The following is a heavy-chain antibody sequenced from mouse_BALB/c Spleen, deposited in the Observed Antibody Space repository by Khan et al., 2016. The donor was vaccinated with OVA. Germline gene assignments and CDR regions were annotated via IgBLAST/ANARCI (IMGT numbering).Heavy chain of an antibody. Sequence: QVQLKESGAELVRPGSSVKIFCKASGYAFSNYWMNWVKQRPGQGLEWIGQIYPGDGDTSFNGKFRGKATLTADKSSSTAYMQLSSLTSEDSAVYFCARSGYDYFAYWGQGTLVTVSA. V-gene: IGHV1-80*01. J-gene: IGHJ3*01. CDR3: ARSGYDYFAY. CDR1: GYAFSNYW. D-gene: IGHD2-14*01. CDR2: IYPGDGDT.